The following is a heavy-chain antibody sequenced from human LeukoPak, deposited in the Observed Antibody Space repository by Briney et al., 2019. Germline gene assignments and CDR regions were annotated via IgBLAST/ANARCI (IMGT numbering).Heavy chain of an antibody. V-gene: IGHV4-30-4*01. CDR3: AREKGSYYQNDAFDI. Sequence: SQTLSLTCTVSGGSISCDDYYWSWIRQHPGKGLERIGYIYYSGSTYYNPSLKRRVTISVDTSKNQFSLKLSSVTAADTAVYYCAREKGSYYQNDAFDIWGQGTMVTVSS. D-gene: IGHD1-26*01. J-gene: IGHJ3*02. CDR2: IYYSGST. CDR1: GGSISCDDYY.